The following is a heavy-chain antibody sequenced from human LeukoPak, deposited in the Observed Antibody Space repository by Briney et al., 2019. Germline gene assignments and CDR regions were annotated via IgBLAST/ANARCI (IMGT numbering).Heavy chain of an antibody. J-gene: IGHJ4*02. V-gene: IGHV3-15*01. CDR1: GFTFSSYS. D-gene: IGHD2-2*01. CDR3: TTYYASTAWIDY. Sequence: GGSLRLSCAASGFTFSSYSMNWVRQAPGKGLEWVGRIKSQTDGGTTDYAAPVKGRFTISRDDSKNTLYLQMNSLKTEDTAVYYCTTYYASTAWIDYWGQGTLVTVSS. CDR2: IKSQTDGGTT.